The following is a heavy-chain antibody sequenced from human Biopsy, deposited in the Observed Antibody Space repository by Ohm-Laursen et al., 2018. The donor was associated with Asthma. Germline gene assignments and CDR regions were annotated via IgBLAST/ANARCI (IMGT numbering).Heavy chain of an antibody. J-gene: IGHJ3*02. V-gene: IGHV1-3*01. D-gene: IGHD3-9*01. CDR1: GYTFINYA. CDR3: ARTYFDFLTGQVHDAFAM. Sequence: GASVKVSCKASGYTFINYAIHWVRQAPGHSLEWMGWINAANGNTKYSQKFQGRLTISRDTSASTAYMDPSSLRSEDTAVYYCARTYFDFLTGQVHDAFAMWGQGTMVTVSS. CDR2: INAANGNT.